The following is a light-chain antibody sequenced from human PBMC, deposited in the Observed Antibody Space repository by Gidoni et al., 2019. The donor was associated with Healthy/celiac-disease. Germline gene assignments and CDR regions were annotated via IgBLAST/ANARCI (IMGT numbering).Light chain of an antibody. CDR3: QQYNNWPGLT. CDR2: VAS. Sequence: EIVMTQSPATLSVSPGERATLSCRASQSVSSNLAWYQQKPGQAPRLLIYVASTRATGIPARFSGSGSGTEFTLTISSLQSEDFAVYYCQQYNNWPGLTFXPXTKVDIK. J-gene: IGKJ3*01. CDR1: QSVSSN. V-gene: IGKV3-15*01.